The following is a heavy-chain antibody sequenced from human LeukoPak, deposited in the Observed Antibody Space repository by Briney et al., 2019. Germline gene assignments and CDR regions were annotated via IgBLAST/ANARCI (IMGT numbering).Heavy chain of an antibody. V-gene: IGHV3-23*01. J-gene: IGHJ4*02. CDR3: AKVGTIRVTGTPSYFDY. D-gene: IGHD1-7*01. CDR1: GFTFSSYA. CDR2: ISGSGGST. Sequence: GGSLRLSCAASGFTFSSYAMSWVRQAPGKGLEWVSAISGSGGSTYYADSVKGRFTISRDNSKNTLYLQMNSLRAEDTAVCYCAKVGTIRVTGTPSYFDYWGQGTLVTVSS.